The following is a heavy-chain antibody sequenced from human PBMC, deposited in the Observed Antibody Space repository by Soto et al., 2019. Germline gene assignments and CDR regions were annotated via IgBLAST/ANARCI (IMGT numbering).Heavy chain of an antibody. J-gene: IGHJ6*02. Sequence: QVQLVQSGAEVKKPGASVKVSCKASGYTFTSYGISWVRQAPGQGLEWMGWISAYNGNTNYAQKLQGRVTMTTDTSTSTAYMELRSLRSDDTAVYYCARDRAVTMLVVVMDALYYYYGMDVWGQGTTVTVSS. CDR3: ARDRAVTMLVVVMDALYYYYGMDV. CDR2: ISAYNGNT. D-gene: IGHD3-22*01. CDR1: GYTFTSYG. V-gene: IGHV1-18*01.